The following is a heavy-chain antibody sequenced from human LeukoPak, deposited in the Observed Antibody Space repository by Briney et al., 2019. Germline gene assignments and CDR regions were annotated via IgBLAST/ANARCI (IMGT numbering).Heavy chain of an antibody. CDR1: GFTFSDYY. J-gene: IGHJ4*02. V-gene: IGHV3-11*06. Sequence: GGSLRLSCAASGFTFSDYYMSWIRQAPGKGLEWVSYISSSSSYTNYADSAKGRFTISRDNAKNSLYLQMNSLRAEDTAVYYCARDGNRYSSSWYNWGQGTLVTVPS. D-gene: IGHD6-13*01. CDR3: ARDGNRYSSSWYN. CDR2: ISSSSSYT.